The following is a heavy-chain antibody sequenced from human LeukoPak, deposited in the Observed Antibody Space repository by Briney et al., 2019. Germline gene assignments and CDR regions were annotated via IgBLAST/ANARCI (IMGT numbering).Heavy chain of an antibody. D-gene: IGHD2-2*01. CDR3: ARSDVGYCSSTSCSHFDY. CDR2: ISAYNGNT. J-gene: IGHJ4*02. Sequence: ASVKVSCKASSYTLTSYGISWVRQAPGQGLEWMGWISAYNGNTNYAQKLQGRVTMTTDTSTSTAYMELRSLRSDDTAVYYCARSDVGYCSSTSCSHFDYWGQGTLVTVSS. V-gene: IGHV1-18*01. CDR1: SYTLTSYG.